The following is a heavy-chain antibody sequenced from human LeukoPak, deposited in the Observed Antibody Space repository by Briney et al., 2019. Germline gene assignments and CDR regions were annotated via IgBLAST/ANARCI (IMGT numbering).Heavy chain of an antibody. J-gene: IGHJ4*02. CDR1: GGSFSGYY. V-gene: IGHV4-34*01. CDR2: INHSGST. CDR3: ASRGGYYYGNYFDY. D-gene: IGHD3-22*01. Sequence: SETLSLTCAVYGGSFSGYYWSWIRQPPGKGLEWIGEINHSGSTNYNPSLKSRVTISVDTSKNQFSLKLSSVAAADTAVYYCASRGGYYYGNYFDYGGQGTLVTVSS.